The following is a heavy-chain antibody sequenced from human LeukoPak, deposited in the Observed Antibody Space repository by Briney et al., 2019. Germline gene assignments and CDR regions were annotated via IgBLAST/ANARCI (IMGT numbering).Heavy chain of an antibody. CDR1: GGSISSGGYY. CDR3: ARPHDSNDAFDI. CDR2: IYYSGST. V-gene: IGHV4-31*03. D-gene: IGHD3-22*01. J-gene: IGHJ3*02. Sequence: TSQTLSLTCTVSGGSISSGGYYWSWIRQHPGKGLEWIGYIYYSGSTYYNPSLKSRVTISVDTSKNQFSLKLSSVTAADTAMYYCARPHDSNDAFDIWGQGTMVTVSS.